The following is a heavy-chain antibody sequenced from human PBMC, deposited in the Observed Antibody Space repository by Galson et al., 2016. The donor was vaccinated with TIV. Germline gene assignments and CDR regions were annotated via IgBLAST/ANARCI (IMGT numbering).Heavy chain of an antibody. CDR3: ARASSDYFYNYGMDV. Sequence: PALVKPTQTLTLTCTFSGFSLSRSRMCVTWMRQPPGKALEWLARIDGADDTYYNNFLATRLFITKDTSRNQVVLTLTNLDPADTATYYCARASSDYFYNYGMDVWGQGTTVTVS. J-gene: IGHJ6*02. D-gene: IGHD6-19*01. CDR1: GFSLSRSRMC. CDR2: IDGADDT. V-gene: IGHV2-70*11.